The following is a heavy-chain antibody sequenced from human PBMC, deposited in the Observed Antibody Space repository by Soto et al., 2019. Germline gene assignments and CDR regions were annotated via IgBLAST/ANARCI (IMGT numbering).Heavy chain of an antibody. J-gene: IGHJ4*02. V-gene: IGHV1-2*02. D-gene: IGHD6-6*01. CDR3: ARGGSSSLDY. CDR1: GYTFTGYY. Sequence: QVQLVQSGAEVKKPGDSVKVSCKASGYTFTGYYMPWVRQAPGQEPEWMGWINPNSGGTTYAQKFQGRVTVTRDTSISTAYMELSSLRSDDTAVYYCARGGSSSLDYWGQGTLVTVSS. CDR2: INPNSGGT.